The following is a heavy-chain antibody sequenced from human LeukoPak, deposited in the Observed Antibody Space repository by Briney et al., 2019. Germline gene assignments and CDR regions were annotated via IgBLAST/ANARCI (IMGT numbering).Heavy chain of an antibody. J-gene: IGHJ4*02. V-gene: IGHV3-7*01. CDR3: VRAVGAADSY. CDR1: GLTFSRYW. D-gene: IGHD6-13*01. Sequence: GGSLRLSCAASGLTFSRYWMNWVRQAPGKGLEWVANIKQDGSQKYYVDSVKGRFTISKDNAKNSLYLQMNRLRAEDTAVYYCVRAVGAADSYWGQGALVTVSS. CDR2: IKQDGSQK.